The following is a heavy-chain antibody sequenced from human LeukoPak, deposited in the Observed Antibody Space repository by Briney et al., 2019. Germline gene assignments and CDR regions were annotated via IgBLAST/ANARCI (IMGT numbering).Heavy chain of an antibody. J-gene: IGHJ4*02. CDR1: GFTFSSYA. CDR2: ISGRGDST. CDR3: AKGGSSAVAGNKNY. V-gene: IGHV3-23*01. Sequence: GGSLRLSCAASGFTFSSYAMSWVRQAPGKGLEWVSVISGRGDSTHYAESVKGRFTISRDNSKNTLYLQMNSLRAEDTAVYYCAKGGSSAVAGNKNYWGQGTLVTVSS. D-gene: IGHD6-19*01.